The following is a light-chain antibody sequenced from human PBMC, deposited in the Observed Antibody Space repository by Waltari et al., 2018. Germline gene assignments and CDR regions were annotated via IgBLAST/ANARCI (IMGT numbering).Light chain of an antibody. Sequence: QSALTQPRSVSGSPGQSVTISCTGTSSDVGGYNYVSWYQQHQGKAPKVMIYYVSKRPSGVPDRFSGSKSGNTASLTISGPPAEDEADYYCCSYAGSYVVFGGGTKLTVL. J-gene: IGLJ2*01. CDR3: CSYAGSYVV. CDR2: YVS. V-gene: IGLV2-11*01. CDR1: SSDVGGYNY.